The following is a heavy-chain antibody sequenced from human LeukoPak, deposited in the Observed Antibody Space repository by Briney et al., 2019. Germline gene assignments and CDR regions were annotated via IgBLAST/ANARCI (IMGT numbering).Heavy chain of an antibody. Sequence: GGSPRLSCAASGFTFSSYSMNWVRQAPGKGLEWVSSISSSSSYIYYADSVKGRFTISRDNAKNSLYLQMNSLRAEDTAVYYCARGGNYDILTGPVAFDIWGQGTMVTVSS. CDR2: ISSSSSYI. CDR1: GFTFSSYS. D-gene: IGHD3-9*01. V-gene: IGHV3-21*01. CDR3: ARGGNYDILTGPVAFDI. J-gene: IGHJ3*02.